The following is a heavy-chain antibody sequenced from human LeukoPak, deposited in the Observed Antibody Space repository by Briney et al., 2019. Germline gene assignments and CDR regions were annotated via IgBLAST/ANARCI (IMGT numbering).Heavy chain of an antibody. Sequence: GGSLRLSCAASGFTFSSYAMSWVRQAPGKGLEWVSAISGSGGSTYYADSVKGRFTISRDNSKNTLYLQMNSLRAADTAVYYCAKVRTPFGVVYYFDYWGQGTLVTVSS. D-gene: IGHD3-3*01. V-gene: IGHV3-23*01. J-gene: IGHJ4*02. CDR1: GFTFSSYA. CDR2: ISGSGGST. CDR3: AKVRTPFGVVYYFDY.